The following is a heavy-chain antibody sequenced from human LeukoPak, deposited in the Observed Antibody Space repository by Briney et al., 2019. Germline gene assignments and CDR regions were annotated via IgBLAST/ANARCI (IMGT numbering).Heavy chain of an antibody. CDR2: IIPIFGTA. CDR1: GGTFSSYA. J-gene: IGHJ4*02. D-gene: IGHD5-18*01. Sequence: SVKVSCKASGGTFSSYAISWVRQAAGQGLEWMGRIIPIFGTANYAQKFQGRVTITADESTSTAYMELSSLRSEDTAVYYCARYGYSYGQDDFDYWGQGTLVTVSS. V-gene: IGHV1-69*13. CDR3: ARYGYSYGQDDFDY.